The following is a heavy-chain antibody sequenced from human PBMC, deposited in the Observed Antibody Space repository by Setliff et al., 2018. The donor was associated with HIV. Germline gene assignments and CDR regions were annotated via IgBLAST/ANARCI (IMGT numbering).Heavy chain of an antibody. CDR3: AIDRSSGWSKDWFDT. Sequence: SETLSLTCTVSGGSISSYYWSWIRQPAGKGLEWIGHIYISGSTNYNPSFNSRVTMSVDTSKNQFSLRLTSVTAADTAMYHCAIDRSSGWSKDWFDTWGQGILVTVSS. CDR1: GGSISSYY. D-gene: IGHD6-19*01. CDR2: IYISGST. J-gene: IGHJ5*02. V-gene: IGHV4-4*07.